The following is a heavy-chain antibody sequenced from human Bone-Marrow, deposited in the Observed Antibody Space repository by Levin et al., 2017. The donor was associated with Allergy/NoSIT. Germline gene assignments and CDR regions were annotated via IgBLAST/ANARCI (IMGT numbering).Heavy chain of an antibody. CDR1: GFTFSNYV. D-gene: IGHD3-10*01. CDR2: INSGGDGR. CDR3: AKDHLSGGQEWLDP. Sequence: PGGSLRLSCAASGFTFSNYVMSWVRQAPGRGLEWVSTINSGGDGRYYADSVEGRFTVSRDNSKNTLYLQMNSLRAGDTAIYYCAKDHLSGGQEWLDPWGQGALVTVSS. J-gene: IGHJ5*02. V-gene: IGHV3-23*01.